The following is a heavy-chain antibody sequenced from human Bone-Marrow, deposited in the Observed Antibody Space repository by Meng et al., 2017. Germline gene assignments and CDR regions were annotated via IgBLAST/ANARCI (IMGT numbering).Heavy chain of an antibody. CDR2: ISGSGGST. Sequence: LSLTCAASGFTFSSYAMSWVRQAPGKGLEWVSAISGSGGSTYYADSVKGRFTISRDNSKNTLYLQMNSLRAEDTAVYYCAKDRATMIVVANFDYWGQGTLVTVSS. CDR3: AKDRATMIVVANFDY. V-gene: IGHV3-23*01. J-gene: IGHJ4*02. CDR1: GFTFSSYA. D-gene: IGHD3-22*01.